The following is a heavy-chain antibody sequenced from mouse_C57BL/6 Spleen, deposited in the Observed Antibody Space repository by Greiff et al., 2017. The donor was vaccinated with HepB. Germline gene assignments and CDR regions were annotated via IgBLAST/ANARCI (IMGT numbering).Heavy chain of an antibody. J-gene: IGHJ3*01. V-gene: IGHV1-50*01. CDR1: GYTFTSYW. CDR3: ARSDYGSSYVWFAY. D-gene: IGHD1-1*01. CDR2: IDPSDSYT. Sequence: QVQLQQSGAELVKPGASVKLSCKASGYTFTSYWMQWVKQRPGQGLEWIGEIDPSDSYTNYNQKFKGKATLTVDTSSSTAYMQLSSLTSEDSAVYYCARSDYGSSYVWFAYWGQGTLVTVSA.